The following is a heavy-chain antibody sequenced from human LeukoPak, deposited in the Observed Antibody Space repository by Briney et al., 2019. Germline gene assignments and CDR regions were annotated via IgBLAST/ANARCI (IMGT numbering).Heavy chain of an antibody. CDR1: GFTFSSYA. D-gene: IGHD1-26*01. CDR2: ISYDGSNK. CDR3: ARDGRGSYSYYYYYYMDV. J-gene: IGHJ6*03. V-gene: IGHV3-30-3*01. Sequence: GGSLRLSCAASGFTFSSYAMHWVRQAPGKGLGGVAVISYDGSNKYYADSVKGRFTISRDNSKNTLYLQMNSLRAEDTAVYYCARDGRGSYSYYYYYYMDVWGKGTTVTVSS.